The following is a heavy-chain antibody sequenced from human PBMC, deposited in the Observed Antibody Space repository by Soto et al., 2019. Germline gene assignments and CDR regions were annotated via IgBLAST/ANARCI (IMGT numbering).Heavy chain of an antibody. V-gene: IGHV6-1*01. CDR3: ARDPHSSGWINSFDV. Sequence: SQTLSLTCNISGDSFSSNSAAWNWIRQSPSRGLEWLGRTYYRSQWYSDYAVSVKGRITINPDRSKNQFSLHLNSVTPEDTAVYYCARDPHSSGWINSFDVWGQGTMVTVSS. CDR2: TYYRSQWYS. CDR1: GDSFSSNSAA. D-gene: IGHD6-19*01. J-gene: IGHJ3*01.